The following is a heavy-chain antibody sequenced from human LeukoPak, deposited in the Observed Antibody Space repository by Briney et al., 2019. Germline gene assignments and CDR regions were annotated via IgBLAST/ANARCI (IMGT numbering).Heavy chain of an antibody. CDR1: GGSISSYY. CDR2: INHSGST. Sequence: SETLSLTCTVSGGSISSYYWSWIRQPPGKGLEWIGEINHSGSTNYNPSLKSRVTISVDTSKNQFSLKLSSVTAADTAVYYCARRTSYDFDYWGQGTLVTVSS. CDR3: ARRTSYDFDY. V-gene: IGHV4-34*01. D-gene: IGHD1-26*01. J-gene: IGHJ4*02.